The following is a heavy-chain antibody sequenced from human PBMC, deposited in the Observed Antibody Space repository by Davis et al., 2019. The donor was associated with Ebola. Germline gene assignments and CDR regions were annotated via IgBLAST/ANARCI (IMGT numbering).Heavy chain of an antibody. J-gene: IGHJ3*02. CDR3: ARPWYSGTYYDAYDI. D-gene: IGHD1-26*01. V-gene: IGHV4-39*01. CDR1: GGSVNSGSYY. CDR2: IYYSGST. Sequence: SETLSLTCTVSGGSVNSGSYYWGWVRQPPGKGLEWIGSIYYSGSTYYNPSLKSRATISVDTSNNQFSLKLSSATAADTAVYYCARPWYSGTYYDAYDIWGQGTMVAVSS.